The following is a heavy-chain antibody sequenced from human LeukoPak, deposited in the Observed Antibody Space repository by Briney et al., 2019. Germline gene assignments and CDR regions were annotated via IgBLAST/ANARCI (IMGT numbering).Heavy chain of an antibody. D-gene: IGHD6-13*01. CDR2: INHSGST. Sequence: SETLSLTCAVYGGSFSGYYWSWIRQSPGKGLEWIGEINHSGSTNYNPSLKSRVTISVDTSKNQFSLKLSSVTAADTAVYYCALSSRGLAGAFDIWGQGTMVTVSS. CDR3: ALSSRGLAGAFDI. J-gene: IGHJ3*02. V-gene: IGHV4-34*01. CDR1: GGSFSGYY.